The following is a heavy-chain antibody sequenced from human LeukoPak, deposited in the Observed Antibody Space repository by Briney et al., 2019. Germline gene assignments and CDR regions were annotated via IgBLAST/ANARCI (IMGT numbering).Heavy chain of an antibody. V-gene: IGHV1-69*05. Sequence: SVKVSCKASGGTFGSYAISWVRQAPGQGLEWMGRIIPIFGTANYAQKFQGRVTITTDESTSTAYMELSSLRSEDTAVYYCARGSRMIVVGIYYWGQGTLVTVSS. D-gene: IGHD3-22*01. J-gene: IGHJ4*02. CDR3: ARGSRMIVVGIYY. CDR1: GGTFGSYA. CDR2: IIPIFGTA.